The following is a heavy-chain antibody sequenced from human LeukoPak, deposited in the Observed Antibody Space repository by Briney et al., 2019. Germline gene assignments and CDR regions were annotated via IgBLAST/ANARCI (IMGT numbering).Heavy chain of an antibody. Sequence: SETLSLTGTVSGGSISSSSYYWGWIRQPPGKGLEWIGSIYYSGSTYYNPSLKSRVTISVDTSKNQFSLKLSSVTAADTAVYYCARLLVRWFDPWGQGTLVTVSS. CDR3: ARLLVRWFDP. CDR1: GGSISSSSYY. V-gene: IGHV4-39*01. CDR2: IYYSGST. D-gene: IGHD2/OR15-2a*01. J-gene: IGHJ5*02.